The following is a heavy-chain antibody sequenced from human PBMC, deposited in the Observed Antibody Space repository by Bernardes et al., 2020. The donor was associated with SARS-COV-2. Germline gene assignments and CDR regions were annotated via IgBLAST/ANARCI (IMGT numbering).Heavy chain of an antibody. Sequence: ASVKVSCKASGYTFTGYYMHWVRQAPGQGLEWMGWINPNSGATNYAQKFQGWVTMTRDTSISTAYMELSRLRSDDTAVYYCARDYDFWRGSPSGMDVWGQGTTVTVSS. V-gene: IGHV1-2*04. CDR1: GYTFTGYY. D-gene: IGHD3-3*01. CDR2: INPNSGAT. CDR3: ARDYDFWRGSPSGMDV. J-gene: IGHJ6*02.